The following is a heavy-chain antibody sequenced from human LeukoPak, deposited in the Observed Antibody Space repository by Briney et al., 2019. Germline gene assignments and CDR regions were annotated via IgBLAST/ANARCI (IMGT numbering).Heavy chain of an antibody. V-gene: IGHV1-8*03. Sequence: ASVKVSCNASGYSFTSYDINWVRQAPGQGLEWMGWVNPKSGNTGYKQKFQARVTITRDTSISAAYMELSSLTSDDTAVYFCARGLPLGYCTFGVCYPPKHFDFWGQGTLVTVSS. D-gene: IGHD2-8*01. CDR2: VNPKSGNT. J-gene: IGHJ4*02. CDR3: ARGLPLGYCTFGVCYPPKHFDF. CDR1: GYSFTSYD.